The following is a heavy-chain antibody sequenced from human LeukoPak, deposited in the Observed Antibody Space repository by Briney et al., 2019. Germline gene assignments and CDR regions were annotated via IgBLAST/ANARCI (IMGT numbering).Heavy chain of an antibody. D-gene: IGHD6-19*01. V-gene: IGHV3-48*03. CDR1: GFPFSSYE. CDR3: ARDRLTSSYYYGMDV. Sequence: GSLRLSCAASGFPFSSYEMNWVRQAPGKGREWGSYISSIGSTIYYADSVKGRFTISRDNAKNSLYLQMNSLRAEDTAVYYCARDRLTSSYYYGMDVWGKGTTVTVSS. J-gene: IGHJ6*04. CDR2: ISSIGSTI.